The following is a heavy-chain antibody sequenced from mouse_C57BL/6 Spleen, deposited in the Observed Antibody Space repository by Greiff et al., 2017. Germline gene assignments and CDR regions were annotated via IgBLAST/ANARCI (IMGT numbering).Heavy chain of an antibody. CDR1: GYTFTSYW. CDR3: AREGELGNTMDY. V-gene: IGHV1-64*01. J-gene: IGHJ4*01. CDR2: IHPNSGST. Sequence: VQLQQPGAELVKPGASVKLSCKASGYTFTSYWMHWVKQRPGQGLEWIGMIHPNSGSTNYNEKFKSKATLTVDKSSSTAYMQLSSLTSEDSAVYYCAREGELGNTMDYWGQGTSVTVSS.